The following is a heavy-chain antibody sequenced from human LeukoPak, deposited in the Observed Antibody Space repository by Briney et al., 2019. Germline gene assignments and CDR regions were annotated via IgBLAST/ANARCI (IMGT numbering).Heavy chain of an antibody. CDR1: GYTLTELS. J-gene: IGHJ5*02. CDR2: FDPEDGET. CDR3: ATARRVVRYNWFDP. Sequence: ASVKVSCKVSGYTLTELSMHWVRQAPGKGLEWRGGFDPEDGETIYAQTFQGRVTMTEDTSTDTAYMKLSSLRSEDTAVYYCATARRVVRYNWFDPWGQGTLVTVSS. D-gene: IGHD3-22*01. V-gene: IGHV1-24*01.